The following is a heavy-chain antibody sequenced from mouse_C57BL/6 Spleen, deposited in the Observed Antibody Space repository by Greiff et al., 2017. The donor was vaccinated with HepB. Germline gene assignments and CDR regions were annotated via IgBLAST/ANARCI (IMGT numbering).Heavy chain of an antibody. D-gene: IGHD4-1*01. V-gene: IGHV14-3*01. CDR2: INPANGNT. CDR3: ARSDWEGSWFAY. Sequence: VQLQQSVAELVRPGASVKLSCTASGFNIKNTYMHWVKQRPEQGLEWIGNINPANGNTKYAPKFQDKATITADTSSNTAYLQLSSLTSEDTAIYYCARSDWEGSWFAYWGQGTLVTVSA. J-gene: IGHJ3*01. CDR1: GFNIKNTY.